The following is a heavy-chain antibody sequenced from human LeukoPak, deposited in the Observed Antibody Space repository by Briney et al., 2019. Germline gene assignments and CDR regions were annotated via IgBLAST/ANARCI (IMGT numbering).Heavy chain of an antibody. CDR2: IRGSGGSK. CDR1: GFTFSSYA. Sequence: GGSLRLSCAASGFTFSSYAMHWVRQTPGKGLEWVSSIRGSGGSKYYADSVKGRFTISRDNSKNTLFLQMNSLRAEDTAFYYCASSLLTRGRGPSDYWGQGTLVTVSS. CDR3: ASSLLTRGRGPSDY. V-gene: IGHV3-23*01. D-gene: IGHD3-16*01. J-gene: IGHJ4*02.